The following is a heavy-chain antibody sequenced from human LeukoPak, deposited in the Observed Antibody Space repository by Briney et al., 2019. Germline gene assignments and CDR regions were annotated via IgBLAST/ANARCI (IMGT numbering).Heavy chain of an antibody. Sequence: GASVKVSCKVSGYTLTELSMHWLRQAPVKGLEWMGGFDPEDGETIYAQKFQGRVTMTEDTSTDTAYMELSSLRSEDTAVYYCATALPSWEHPAYFDYWGQGTLVTVSS. V-gene: IGHV1-24*01. CDR2: FDPEDGET. J-gene: IGHJ4*02. CDR1: GYTLTELS. D-gene: IGHD1-26*01. CDR3: ATALPSWEHPAYFDY.